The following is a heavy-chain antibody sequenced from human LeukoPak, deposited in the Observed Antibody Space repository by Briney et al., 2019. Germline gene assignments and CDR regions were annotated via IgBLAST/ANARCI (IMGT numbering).Heavy chain of an antibody. CDR1: GYTFTTYA. Sequence: GAPVKVSCKASGYTFTTYAMNWVRQAPGQGLEWMGWINTNTGSPTYAEGFTRRFVFSLDTSVSTAYLQISNLKVEDTAVYYCAREEGIYSDYENWFDPWGQGTLVTVSS. CDR2: INTNTGSP. CDR3: AREEGIYSDYENWFDP. J-gene: IGHJ5*02. D-gene: IGHD4-11*01. V-gene: IGHV7-4-1*02.